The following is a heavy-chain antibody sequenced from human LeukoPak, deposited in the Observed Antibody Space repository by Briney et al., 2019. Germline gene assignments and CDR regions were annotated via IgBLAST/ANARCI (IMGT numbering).Heavy chain of an antibody. CDR2: IYYSGST. CDR1: GDSISSSSYY. Sequence: PSETLSLTCTVSGDSISSSSYYWGWIRQPPGKELEWIGSIYYSGSTYYNPSLNSRVTISVDTSKNQFSLKLSSVTAADTAVYYCARDYLGGNPDAFDIWAKGQWSPSLQ. D-gene: IGHD4-23*01. V-gene: IGHV4-39*07. J-gene: IGHJ3*02. CDR3: ARDYLGGNPDAFDI.